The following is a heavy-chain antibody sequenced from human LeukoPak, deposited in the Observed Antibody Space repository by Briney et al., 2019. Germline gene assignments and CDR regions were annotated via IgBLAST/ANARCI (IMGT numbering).Heavy chain of an antibody. CDR3: ARSSQATVTRRGFDY. Sequence: SETLSLTCAVSGYSISSGYYWGWIRQPPGKGLEWIGSIYHSGSTYYNPSLKSRVTISVDTSKNQFSLKLSPVTAADTAVYYCARSSQATVTRRGFDYWGQGTLVTVSS. D-gene: IGHD4-11*01. V-gene: IGHV4-38-2*01. CDR2: IYHSGST. J-gene: IGHJ4*02. CDR1: GYSISSGYY.